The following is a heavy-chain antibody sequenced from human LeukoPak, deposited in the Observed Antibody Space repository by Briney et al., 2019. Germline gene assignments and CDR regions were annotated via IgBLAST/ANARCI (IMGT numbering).Heavy chain of an antibody. D-gene: IGHD3-22*01. CDR1: GGTFSSYA. V-gene: IGHV1-69*06. J-gene: IGHJ4*02. Sequence: SVKVSCKASGGTFSSYAISWVRQAPGQGLERMGGIIPIFGTANYAQKFQGRVTITADKSTSTAYMELSSLRSEDTAVYYCARGFSGYYYYYFDYWGQGTLVTVSS. CDR2: IIPIFGTA. CDR3: ARGFSGYYYYYFDY.